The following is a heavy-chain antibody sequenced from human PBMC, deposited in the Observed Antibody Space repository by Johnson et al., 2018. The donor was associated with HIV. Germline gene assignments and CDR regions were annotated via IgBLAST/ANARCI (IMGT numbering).Heavy chain of an antibody. J-gene: IGHJ3*02. Sequence: WVSVIYSGGSTYYADSVRGRFSSSRDNSKNTLYLQMNSLRAEDTAVYYCARGWGAFDIWGQGTMVTVSS. CDR3: ARGWGAFDI. V-gene: IGHV3-66*01. D-gene: IGHD1-26*01. CDR2: IYSGGST.